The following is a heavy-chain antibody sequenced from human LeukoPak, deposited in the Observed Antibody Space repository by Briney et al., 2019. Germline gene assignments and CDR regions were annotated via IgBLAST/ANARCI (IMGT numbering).Heavy chain of an antibody. Sequence: SGGSLRLSCTASGFTFSSYWMHWARQAPGKVLVWVSRTNSDGSTTSYADSVKGRFTISRDNAKNTLYLQMNSLRAEDTAVYYCAKGALVRTPHYYYYMDVWGKGTTVTVSS. J-gene: IGHJ6*03. CDR3: AKGALVRTPHYYYYMDV. D-gene: IGHD6-6*01. CDR2: TNSDGSTT. V-gene: IGHV3-74*01. CDR1: GFTFSSYW.